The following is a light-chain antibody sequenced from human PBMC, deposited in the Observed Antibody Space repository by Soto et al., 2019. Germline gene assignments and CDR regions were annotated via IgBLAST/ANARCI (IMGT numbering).Light chain of an antibody. CDR2: DVS. V-gene: IGLV2-14*01. CDR3: CSYTRSGTLI. J-gene: IGLJ1*01. Sequence: QSVLTQPASVSGSPGQSITISCVGTSSDIGDYNYVSWYQQHPGKVPKVIIYDVSNRPSGVSYRFSATKSGNTASLTFSWFQAEDEADYYCCSYTRSGTLIFGTGTKVTVL. CDR1: SSDIGDYNY.